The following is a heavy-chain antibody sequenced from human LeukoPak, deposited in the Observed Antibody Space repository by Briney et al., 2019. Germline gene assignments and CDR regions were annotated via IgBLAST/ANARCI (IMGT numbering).Heavy chain of an antibody. J-gene: IGHJ5*02. CDR2: IYYSGST. D-gene: IGHD2-2*01. V-gene: IGHV4-59*08. CDR1: GGSISSYY. Sequence: SETLSLTCTVSGGSISSYYWNWIRQPPGKGLEWIGYIYYSGSTNYNPSLKSRVTISVDTSKNQFSLKLSSVTAADTAVYYCARQIVVVPTALYWFDPWGQGTLVTVSS. CDR3: ARQIVVVPTALYWFDP.